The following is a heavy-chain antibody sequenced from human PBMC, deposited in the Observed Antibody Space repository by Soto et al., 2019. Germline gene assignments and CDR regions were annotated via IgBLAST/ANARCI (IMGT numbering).Heavy chain of an antibody. V-gene: IGHV1-69*05. CDR3: ATRDPGHY. CDR2: TIPIFGTA. Sequence: SVKVSCKASGGTFSSYAISWVRQAPGQGLEWMGGTIPIFGTANYAQKFQGRVAMTRDTSTSTVYMELSSLRSEDTAVYYCATRDPGHYWGQGTLVTVSS. J-gene: IGHJ4*02. CDR1: GGTFSSYA.